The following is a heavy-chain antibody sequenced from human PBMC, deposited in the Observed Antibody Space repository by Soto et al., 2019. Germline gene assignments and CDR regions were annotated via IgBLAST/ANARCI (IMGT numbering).Heavy chain of an antibody. CDR3: AAKALSALKMRAFDL. V-gene: IGHV3-7*01. D-gene: IGHD3-3*01. Sequence: EVQLVEPGGGLVQPGESLRLSCAASGFSFSSYWMSWVRQAPGKGLEWVANIKGDGSEENYVDSLKGRFTISRDNARNTLFLQMDSLRAEETAVYYCAAKALSALKMRAFDLWGRGKMVTVSS. J-gene: IGHJ3*01. CDR1: GFSFSSYW. CDR2: IKGDGSEE.